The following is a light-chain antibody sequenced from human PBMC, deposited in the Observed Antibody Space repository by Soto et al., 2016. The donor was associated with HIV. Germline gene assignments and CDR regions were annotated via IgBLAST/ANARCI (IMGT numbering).Light chain of an antibody. J-gene: IGLJ2*01. CDR1: SLRSYY. Sequence: SSELTQDPAVSVALGQTVRITCQGDSLRSYYASWYQQKPGQAPVLVFYGKNIRPSGIPDRFSGSSSGEDEADYYCNSRDSSGNHIGVFGGGTKLTVL. CDR3: NSRDSSGNHIGV. CDR2: GKN. V-gene: IGLV3-19*01.